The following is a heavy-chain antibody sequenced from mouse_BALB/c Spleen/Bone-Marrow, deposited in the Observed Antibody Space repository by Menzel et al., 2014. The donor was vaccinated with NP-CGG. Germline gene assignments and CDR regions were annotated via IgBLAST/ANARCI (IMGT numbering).Heavy chain of an antibody. CDR3: ASPIYYGNYEGFAY. V-gene: IGHV1-67*01. D-gene: IGHD2-1*01. J-gene: IGHJ3*01. Sequence: VQLLQSGPELVRPGVSLKLSCTGSGYTFTDYAMHWVQQSHAKSLEWIGVISNYSGNTNHNQKFKGKATMTVDKSSSTSYMELARLTSEDSAIYYCASPIYYGNYEGFAYWGQGTLVTVSA. CDR1: GYTFTDYA. CDR2: ISNYSGNT.